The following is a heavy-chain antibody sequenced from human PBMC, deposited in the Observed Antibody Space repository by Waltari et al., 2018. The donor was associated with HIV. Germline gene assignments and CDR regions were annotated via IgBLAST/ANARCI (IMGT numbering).Heavy chain of an antibody. J-gene: IGHJ3*02. V-gene: IGHV4-39*01. CDR2: IYYSGNT. CDR1: GGSISSTSYY. CDR3: ARSYCSSTSCYAVGALDI. D-gene: IGHD2-2*01. Sequence: QLQLQESGPGLVKPSETLSLTCTVSGGSISSTSYYWGWIRQPPGKGLQWIGSIYYSGNTYYTPSLKSRVTISVDTSKNQFSLKLGSVTAADTAVYYCARSYCSSTSCYAVGALDIWGQGTMVTVSA.